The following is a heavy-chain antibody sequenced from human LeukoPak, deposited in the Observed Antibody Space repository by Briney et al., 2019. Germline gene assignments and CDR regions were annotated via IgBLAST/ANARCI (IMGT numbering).Heavy chain of an antibody. V-gene: IGHV3-66*01. J-gene: IGHJ4*02. CDR1: GFTVSSNY. Sequence: GGSLRLSCAASGFTVSSNYMSWVRQAPGKGLEWVSVIYSGGSTYYADSVKGRFTISRDNSKNTLYLQMNSLRAEDTAVYYCARDPRIMITFGGVIVPCYFDYWGQGTLVTVSS. CDR3: ARDPRIMITFGGVIVPCYFDY. D-gene: IGHD3-16*02. CDR2: IYSGGST.